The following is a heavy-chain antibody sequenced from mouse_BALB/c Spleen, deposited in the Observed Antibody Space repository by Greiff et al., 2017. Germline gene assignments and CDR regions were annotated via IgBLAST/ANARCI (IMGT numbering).Heavy chain of an antibody. CDR3: ERSGNGTGGLAY. J-gene: IGHJ3*01. D-gene: IGHD2-1*01. CDR2: ILPGSGST. CDR1: GYTFSSYW. V-gene: IGHV1-9*01. Sequence: QVQLKQSGAELMKPGASVKISCKATGYTFSSYWIEWVKQRPGHGLEWIGEILPGSGSTNYNEKFKGKATFTADTSSNTAYMQLSSLTSEDSAVYYCERSGNGTGGLAYWGQGTLVTVSA.